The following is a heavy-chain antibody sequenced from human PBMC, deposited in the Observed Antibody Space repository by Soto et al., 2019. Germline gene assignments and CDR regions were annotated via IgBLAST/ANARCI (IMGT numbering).Heavy chain of an antibody. D-gene: IGHD5-18*01. V-gene: IGHV4-39*01. CDR1: GGSISSSSYY. CDR3: ARLAYSYGSDCRYFDL. J-gene: IGHJ2*01. Sequence: SETLSLTCTVSGGSISSSSYYWGWIRQPPGKGLEWIGSIYYSGSTYYNPSLKSRVTISVDTSKNQFSLKLSSVTAADTAVYYCARLAYSYGSDCRYFDLWGRGTLVTVSS. CDR2: IYYSGST.